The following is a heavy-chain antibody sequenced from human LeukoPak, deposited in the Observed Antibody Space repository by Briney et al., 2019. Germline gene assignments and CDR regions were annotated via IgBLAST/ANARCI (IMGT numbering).Heavy chain of an antibody. J-gene: IGHJ4*02. V-gene: IGHV1-69*04. CDR1: GGTFSTYA. D-gene: IGHD5-24*01. CDR2: VIPILGVT. CDR3: ARDGEMATSPLDH. Sequence: SVKVSCKASGGTFSTYAVSWVRQAPGQGLAWMGRVIPILGVTNYAQKFQGRVTITADKSTGTAYMELSSLISEDTAVYYCARDGEMATSPLDHWGQGTLVTVSS.